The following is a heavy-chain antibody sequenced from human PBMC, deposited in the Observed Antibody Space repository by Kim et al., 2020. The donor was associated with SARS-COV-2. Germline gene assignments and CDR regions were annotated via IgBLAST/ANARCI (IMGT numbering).Heavy chain of an antibody. Sequence: GGSLRLSCAASGFTFDDYAMHWVRQAPGKGLEWVSGISWNSGSIGYADSVKGRFTISRDNAKNSLYLQMNSLRTEDTALYYCARGSGTQLWFSFDFWGQGALVTVSS. V-gene: IGHV3-9*01. CDR3: ARGSGTQLWFSFDF. CDR2: ISWNSGSI. D-gene: IGHD5-18*01. J-gene: IGHJ4*02. CDR1: GFTFDDYA.